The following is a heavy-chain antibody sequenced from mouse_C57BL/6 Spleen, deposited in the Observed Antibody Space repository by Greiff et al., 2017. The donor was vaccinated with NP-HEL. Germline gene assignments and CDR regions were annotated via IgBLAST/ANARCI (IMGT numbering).Heavy chain of an antibody. CDR3: ARFDYDYDEAAMDY. CDR1: GYTFTDYY. V-gene: IGHV1-19*01. J-gene: IGHJ4*01. Sequence: EVQLQQSGPVLVKPGASVKMSCKASGYTFTDYYMNWVKQSHGKSLEWIGVINPYNGGTSYNQKFKGKATLTVDKSSSTAYMELNSLTSEDSAVYYCARFDYDYDEAAMDYWGQGTSVTVSS. D-gene: IGHD2-4*01. CDR2: INPYNGGT.